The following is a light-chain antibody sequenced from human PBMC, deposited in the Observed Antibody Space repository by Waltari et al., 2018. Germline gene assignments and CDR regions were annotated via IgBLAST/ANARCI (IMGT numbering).Light chain of an antibody. J-gene: IGKJ2*01. CDR1: ESVGTD. V-gene: IGKV3D-15*01. Sequence: EIVMTQSPVTMSVSPGEGVTLSCTASESVGTDVAWYRHKPGQPPRLLIYYADARATGVPARISGSGSGTNFTITISSLEPEDFAFYYCQQSRQWPRRTFGQGTKLEI. CDR2: YAD. CDR3: QQSRQWPRRT.